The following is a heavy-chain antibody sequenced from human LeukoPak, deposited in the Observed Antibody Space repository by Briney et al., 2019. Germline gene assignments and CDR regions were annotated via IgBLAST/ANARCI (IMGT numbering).Heavy chain of an antibody. D-gene: IGHD5-18*01. CDR1: GFTFSSYG. J-gene: IGHJ4*02. Sequence: GGSLRLSCSASGFTFSSYGMHWVRQAPGKGLEWVAVIWYDGSNKYYADSVKGRFTISRDNSKNTLYLQMNSLRAEDTAVYYCAKDRGRGYSFDDYWGQGTLVTVSS. CDR3: AKDRGRGYSFDDY. V-gene: IGHV3-33*06. CDR2: IWYDGSNK.